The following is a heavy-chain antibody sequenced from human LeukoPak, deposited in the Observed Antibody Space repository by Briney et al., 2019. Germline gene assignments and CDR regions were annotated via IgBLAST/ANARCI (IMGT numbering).Heavy chain of an antibody. V-gene: IGHV3-74*01. D-gene: IGHD5-18*01. CDR1: GFTFSSYW. Sequence: PGGSLRLSCAASGFTFSSYWKHWVRQAPGKGLVWVSRINSDGSSTSYADSVKGRFTVSREDARNSLYLQMNSLRAGDTAVYYCVREARGYHYTYFDYWGQGTLVTVSS. CDR2: INSDGSST. J-gene: IGHJ4*02. CDR3: VREARGYHYTYFDY.